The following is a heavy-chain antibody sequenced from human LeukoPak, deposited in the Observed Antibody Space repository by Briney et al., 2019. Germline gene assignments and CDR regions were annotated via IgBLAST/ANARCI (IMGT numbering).Heavy chain of an antibody. CDR1: GYTFTGYY. CDR3: ARATVDTAMVTDGYYFDY. Sequence: GASVKVSCKASGYTFTGYYMHWVRPAPGQGLEWMGWINPNSGGTNYAQKFQGRVTMTRDTSISTAYMELSRLRSDDTAVYYCARATVDTAMVTDGYYFDYWGQGTLVTVSS. J-gene: IGHJ4*02. D-gene: IGHD5-18*01. CDR2: INPNSGGT. V-gene: IGHV1-2*02.